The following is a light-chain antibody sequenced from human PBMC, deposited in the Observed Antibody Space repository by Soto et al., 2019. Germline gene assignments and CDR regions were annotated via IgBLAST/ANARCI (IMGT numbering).Light chain of an antibody. V-gene: IGLV3-9*01. J-gene: IGLJ3*02. CDR3: QVWDSSTASSWV. Sequence: SYELTQPLSVSVALGQTARITCGGNNIGSKNVHWYQQKPGQAPVLVIYRDSNRPSGIPERFSGSNSGNTATLTISRAQAGDEADYYCQVWDSSTASSWVFGGGTKLTVL. CDR1: NIGSKN. CDR2: RDS.